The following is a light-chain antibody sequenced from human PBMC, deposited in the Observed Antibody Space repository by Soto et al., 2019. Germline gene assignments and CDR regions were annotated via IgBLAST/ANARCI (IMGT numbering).Light chain of an antibody. V-gene: IGKV1-39*01. Sequence: DIQMTQSPSSLSASVGDRVTITCRASQSISSYLNWYQQKPGKAPKLLIYAASSLQSGVPSRFSGSGYGTDFTLTISSLQPEDFATYYCPQSYSTLMYTFGQGTKLEIK. CDR1: QSISSY. J-gene: IGKJ2*01. CDR2: AAS. CDR3: PQSYSTLMYT.